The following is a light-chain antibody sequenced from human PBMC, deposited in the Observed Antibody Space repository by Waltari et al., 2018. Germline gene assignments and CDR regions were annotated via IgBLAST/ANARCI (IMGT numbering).Light chain of an antibody. J-gene: IGLJ3*02. CDR1: SGHSHNL. CDR3: QTGGHGTWV. CDR2: DNRDGSH. Sequence: QLVVTQSPSVSALLRASVKIPCTLTSGHSHNLIAWLEQRPAKGSRYLMKDNRDGSHSKGDEIPDRFSGSSSGAERYLTISSLQSDDEADYYCQTGGHGTWVFGGGTKLTVL. V-gene: IGLV4-69*01.